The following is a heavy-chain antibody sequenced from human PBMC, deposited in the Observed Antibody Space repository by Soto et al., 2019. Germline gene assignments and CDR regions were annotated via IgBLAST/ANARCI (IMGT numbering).Heavy chain of an antibody. CDR2: ISYDGSNK. D-gene: IGHD2-15*01. CDR1: GFTFSSYG. V-gene: IGHV3-30*18. Sequence: QVQLVESGGGVVQPGRSLRLSCAASGFTFSSYGMHWVRQAPGKGLEWVAVISYDGSNKYYADSVKGRFTISRDNSKNTLYLQMNSLRAEDTAVYYCAKVWAGDCSGGSCCFFDYWGQGTLVTVSS. J-gene: IGHJ4*02. CDR3: AKVWAGDCSGGSCCFFDY.